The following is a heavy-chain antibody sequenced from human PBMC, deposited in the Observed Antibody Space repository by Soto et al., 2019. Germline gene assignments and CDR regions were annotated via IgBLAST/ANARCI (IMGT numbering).Heavy chain of an antibody. V-gene: IGHV4-61*01. CDR3: ARGLGGYYFDY. D-gene: IGHD3-16*01. J-gene: IGHJ4*02. CDR1: GGSVSSGSYY. CDR2: IYYSGST. Sequence: SETLSLTCTVSGGSVSSGSYYWSWIRQPPGKGLEWIGYIYYSGSTNYNPSLKSRVTISVDTSKNQFSLKLSSVTAADTAVFYCARGLGGYYFDYWGQGTLVTVSS.